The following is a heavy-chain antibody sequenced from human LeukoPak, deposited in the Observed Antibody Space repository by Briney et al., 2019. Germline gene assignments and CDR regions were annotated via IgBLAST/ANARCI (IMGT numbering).Heavy chain of an antibody. D-gene: IGHD5-24*01. Sequence: SQTLSLTCTVSGGSISSGGYYWSWIRQPPGKGLEWIGYIYHSGSTYYNPSLKSRVTISVDRSKNQFSLKLSSVTAADTAVYYCAREGERWLQHAFDIWGQGTMVTVSS. J-gene: IGHJ3*02. CDR1: GGSISSGGYY. V-gene: IGHV4-30-2*01. CDR2: IYHSGST. CDR3: AREGERWLQHAFDI.